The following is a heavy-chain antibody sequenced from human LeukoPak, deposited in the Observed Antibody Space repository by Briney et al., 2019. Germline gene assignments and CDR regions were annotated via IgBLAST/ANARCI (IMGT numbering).Heavy chain of an antibody. CDR2: IRSKAYGGTT. D-gene: IGHD1-26*01. CDR1: GFTLGDNA. CDR3: TRGSRGSYLDFDY. V-gene: IGHV3-49*03. J-gene: IGHJ4*02. Sequence: GGPLRLSCTASGFTLGDNAMSWFGQAPGKGRDGVGFIRSKAYGGTTEYAASVKGRFTISRDDSKSIAYLQMNSLKTEDTAVYYCTRGSRGSYLDFDYWGQGTLVTVSS.